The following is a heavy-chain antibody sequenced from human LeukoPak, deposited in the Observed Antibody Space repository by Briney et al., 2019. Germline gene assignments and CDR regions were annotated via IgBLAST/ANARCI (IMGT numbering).Heavy chain of an antibody. CDR1: GYTFTSYG. D-gene: IGHD2-2*01. CDR2: INTNTGNP. V-gene: IGHV7-4-1*02. Sequence: ALVKVSCKASGYTFTSYGVNWVRQAPGQGLEWMGWINTNTGNPTYAQGLTGRFVFSLDTSVSTAYLQISSLQAEDSAVYYCARKIPFVVVMDVWGQGTTVTVSS. CDR3: ARKIPFVVVMDV. J-gene: IGHJ6*02.